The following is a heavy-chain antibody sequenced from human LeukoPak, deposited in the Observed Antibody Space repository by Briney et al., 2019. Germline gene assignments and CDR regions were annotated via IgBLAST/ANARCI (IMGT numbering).Heavy chain of an antibody. CDR2: INGGGGSI. CDR3: AKARGGYSGNCHFDY. V-gene: IGHV3-23*01. Sequence: GGSLRLSCAASGFTFTTYSMSWVRQAPGKGLEWVSIINGGGGSIYYADSVKGRFTISRDNSKNTLYLQMNSLRVEDTAVYYCAKARGGYSGNCHFDYWGQGTLVTVSP. J-gene: IGHJ4*02. CDR1: GFTFTTYS. D-gene: IGHD6-13*01.